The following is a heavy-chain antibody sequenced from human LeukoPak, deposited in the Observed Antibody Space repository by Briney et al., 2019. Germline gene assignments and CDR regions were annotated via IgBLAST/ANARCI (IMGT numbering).Heavy chain of an antibody. CDR1: GFTFASYS. J-gene: IGHJ4*02. CDR3: ARVSGRLERQSDLDY. Sequence: PGGSLRLSCAASGFTFASYSMNWVRQAPGKGLEWVSSISGDSTYIYNAGSVKSRFTISRDNAQASLYLQMISLRADDTAVYYCARVSGRLERQSDLDYWGQGTLVIFSS. CDR2: ISGDSTYI. D-gene: IGHD1-1*01. V-gene: IGHV3-21*01.